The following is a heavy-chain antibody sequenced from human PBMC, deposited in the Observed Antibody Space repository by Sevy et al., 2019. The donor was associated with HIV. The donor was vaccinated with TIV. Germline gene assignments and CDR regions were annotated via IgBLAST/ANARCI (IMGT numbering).Heavy chain of an antibody. CDR2: ISGSGGNT. Sequence: GGSLRLSCAASGFTFSSYAMSWVRQAPGKGLEWVSGISGSGGNTYYADSVKGRFTISRDISKNTLYLQVNSLRADDTDVYYCAKALWFDLYYYGMDVWGQGTTVTVSS. D-gene: IGHD3-10*01. CDR1: GFTFSSYA. J-gene: IGHJ6*02. V-gene: IGHV3-23*01. CDR3: AKALWFDLYYYGMDV.